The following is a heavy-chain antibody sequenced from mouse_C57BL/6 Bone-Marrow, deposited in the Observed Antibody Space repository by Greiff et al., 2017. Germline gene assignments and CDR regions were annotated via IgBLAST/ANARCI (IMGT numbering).Heavy chain of an antibody. CDR1: GYTFTDYY. CDR3: ARWGTGTYFDF. Sequence: VQLQQSGPVLVKPGASVKMSCKASGYTFTDYYMNWVTQSHGKSLEWIGVINPYNGGASYNQKFKGKATLTVDKSSSTAYMALNSLTSENSADYYCARWGTGTYFDFGGRGTSLTVSA. D-gene: IGHD4-1*01. J-gene: IGHJ2*03. CDR2: INPYNGGA. V-gene: IGHV1-19*01.